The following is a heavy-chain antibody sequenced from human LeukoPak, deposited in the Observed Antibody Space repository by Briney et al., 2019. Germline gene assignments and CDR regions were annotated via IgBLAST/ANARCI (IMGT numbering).Heavy chain of an antibody. J-gene: IGHJ3*02. CDR2: FSYDGRT. V-gene: IGHV4-39*01. Sequence: SETLSLTCTVSGGSISSGGYYWSWIRHHPGKGLEWIGSFSYDGRTYHNPSLKSRVTVSVDTSKNQFSLYLNSVTAADTAVYFCARRSYYDSSGYYYSAFDIWGQGAMVTVSS. CDR3: ARRSYYDSSGYYYSAFDI. D-gene: IGHD3-22*01. CDR1: GGSISSGGYY.